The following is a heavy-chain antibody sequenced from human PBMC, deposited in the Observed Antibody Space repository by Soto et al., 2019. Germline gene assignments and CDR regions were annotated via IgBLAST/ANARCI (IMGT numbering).Heavy chain of an antibody. Sequence: VHLLESGGGLVQPGGSLRLSCAASGFTFSAYSLSWVRQAPGKGLQWVSGISGIGGSRYYADSVKGRFTISRDNSKNSLYLQIDSLRVKDTAVDYCATSYCNTGEQYYFDYWGQGTLVTVSS. CDR1: GFTFSAYS. V-gene: IGHV3-23*01. CDR2: ISGIGGSR. CDR3: ATSYCNTGEQYYFDY. J-gene: IGHJ4*02. D-gene: IGHD2-15*01.